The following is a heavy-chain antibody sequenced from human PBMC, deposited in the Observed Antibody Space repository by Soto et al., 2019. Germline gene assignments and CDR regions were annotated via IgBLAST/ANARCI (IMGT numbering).Heavy chain of an antibody. J-gene: IGHJ3*01. V-gene: IGHV1-8*01. Sequence: QVQLVQSGAEVKKPGASVKVSCKASGYSFTSYDMNWVRQAPGQGLEWMGWVNPNSGDTEYEQKFQDRVTMTTDTSIRIAYMELSSLRSEDTAVYYCARVSFLAPVTGAEIFDFCGQGTMVTVSP. CDR1: GYSFTSYD. CDR2: VNPNSGDT. CDR3: ARVSFLAPVTGAEIFDF. D-gene: IGHD2-21*02.